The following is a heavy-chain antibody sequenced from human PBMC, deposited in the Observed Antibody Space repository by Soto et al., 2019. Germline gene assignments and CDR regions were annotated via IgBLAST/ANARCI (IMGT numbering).Heavy chain of an antibody. CDR1: GGSISSSSYY. J-gene: IGHJ5*02. V-gene: IGHV4-39*01. CDR2: IYYSGST. CDR3: ARGSPYCTNGVCAINWFDP. D-gene: IGHD2-8*01. Sequence: SETLSLTCTVSGGSISSSSYYWGWIRQPPGKGLEWIGSIYYSGSTYYNPSLKSRVTISVDTSKNQFSLKLSSVTAADTAVYYCARGSPYCTNGVCAINWFDPWGQGTLVTVSS.